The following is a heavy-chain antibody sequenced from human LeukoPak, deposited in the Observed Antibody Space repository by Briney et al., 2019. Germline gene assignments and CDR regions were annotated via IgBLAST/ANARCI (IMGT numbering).Heavy chain of an antibody. V-gene: IGHV3-23*01. CDR2: ISGSGGST. CDR3: AKRGPDYDSSGYSYYFDY. CDR1: GFTFSSYA. D-gene: IGHD3-22*01. Sequence: GGSLRLSCAASGFTFSSYAMSWVRQAPGKGLEWVSAISGSGGSTYYADSVKGRFTISRDNSTNTLYLQMNSLRAEDTAVYYCAKRGPDYDSSGYSYYFDYWGQGTLVTVSS. J-gene: IGHJ4*02.